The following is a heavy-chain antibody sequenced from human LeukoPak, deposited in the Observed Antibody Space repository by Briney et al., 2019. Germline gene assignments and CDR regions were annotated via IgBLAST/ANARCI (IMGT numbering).Heavy chain of an antibody. CDR3: VKDGYNYGYGTGRFDY. CDR1: GFTFSSYG. Sequence: GGSLRLSCAASGFTFSSYGMHWVRQAPGKGLEWLSFIRYDGSNKYYADSVKGRFTISRDNSKNTLYLQMNSLRAEDTAVYYCVKDGYNYGYGTGRFDYWGQGTLVTVSS. V-gene: IGHV3-30*02. CDR2: IRYDGSNK. J-gene: IGHJ4*02. D-gene: IGHD5-18*01.